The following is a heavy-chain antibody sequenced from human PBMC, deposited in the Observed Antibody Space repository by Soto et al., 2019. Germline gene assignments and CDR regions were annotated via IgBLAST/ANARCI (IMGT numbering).Heavy chain of an antibody. Sequence: GASVKVSCKASGYTFTSYAMHWVRQAPGQRLEWMGWINAGNGNTKYSQKFQGRVTITRDTSASTAYMELSSLRSEDTAVCYCARVRPAAIYYYYGMDVWGQGTTVTVSS. CDR1: GYTFTSYA. J-gene: IGHJ6*02. D-gene: IGHD2-2*01. V-gene: IGHV1-3*01. CDR3: ARVRPAAIYYYYGMDV. CDR2: INAGNGNT.